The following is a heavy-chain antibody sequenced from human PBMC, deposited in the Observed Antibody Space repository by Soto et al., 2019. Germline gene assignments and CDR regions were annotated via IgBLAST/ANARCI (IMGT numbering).Heavy chain of an antibody. CDR2: ISYDGSNK. J-gene: IGHJ4*02. V-gene: IGHV3-30-3*01. CDR3: ARDLAPRPPPGYYYDSSGYPSYYFDY. Sequence: QVQLVESGGGVVQPGRSLRLSCAASGFTFSSYAMHWVRQAPGKGLEWVAVISYDGSNKYYADSVKGRFTISRDNSKNMLYLQMNSLRAEDTAVYYCARDLAPRPPPGYYYDSSGYPSYYFDYWGQGTLVTVSS. CDR1: GFTFSSYA. D-gene: IGHD3-22*01.